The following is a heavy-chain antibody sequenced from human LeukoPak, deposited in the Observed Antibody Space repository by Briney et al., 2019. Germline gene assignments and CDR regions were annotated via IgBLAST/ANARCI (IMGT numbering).Heavy chain of an antibody. J-gene: IGHJ4*02. CDR1: GFTFSDYY. V-gene: IGHV3-11*01. Sequence: PGGSLRLSCAASGFTFSDYYMSWIRQAPGKGLEWVSYISSSGSTIYYADSVKGRFTISRDNAKNSLYLQMNSLRAEDTAVYYCVRASVGQSVVYYFDYWGQGILVTVSS. CDR2: ISSSGSTI. D-gene: IGHD2-8*02. CDR3: VRASVGQSVVYYFDY.